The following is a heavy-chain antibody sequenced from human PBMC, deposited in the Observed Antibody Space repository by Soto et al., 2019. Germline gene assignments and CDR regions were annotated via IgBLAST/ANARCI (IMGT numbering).Heavy chain of an antibody. D-gene: IGHD1-26*01. CDR1: GYSFSRYW. CDR2: TNPGDSDT. CDR3: ASHVSGNWFDP. J-gene: IGHJ5*02. V-gene: IGHV5-51*01. Sequence: SLKISCKGFGYSFSRYWIGWVRQMPGKGLEWMGITNPGDSDTRYSPSFQGQVTISVDKSISTAYLQWSSLKASDTAMYYCASHVSGNWFDPWGQGTQVTVSS.